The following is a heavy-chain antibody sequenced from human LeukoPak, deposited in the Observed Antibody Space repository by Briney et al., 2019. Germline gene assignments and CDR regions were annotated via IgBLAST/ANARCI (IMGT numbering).Heavy chain of an antibody. J-gene: IGHJ6*03. CDR2: ISYDGSNK. D-gene: IGHD3-10*01. Sequence: GGSLRLSCAASGFTFSSYGMHWVRQAPGKGLEWVAVISYDGSNKYYADSVKGRFTISRDNSKNTLYLQMNSLRAEDTAVYYCARDQYYGSGSYETYYYYYYMDVWGKGTTVTVSS. CDR1: GFTFSSYG. CDR3: ARDQYYGSGSYETYYYYYYMDV. V-gene: IGHV3-30*03.